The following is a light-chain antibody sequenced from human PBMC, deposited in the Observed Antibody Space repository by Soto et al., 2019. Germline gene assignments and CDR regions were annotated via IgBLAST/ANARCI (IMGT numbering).Light chain of an antibody. CDR1: QSVGSN. V-gene: IGKV3-15*01. CDR2: GAS. Sequence: EIVMTQSPATLSVSPGERASLSCRASQSVGSNLAWYQQTGGQAPRLLIYGASTRATGIPARFSGSGSGTEFTLTISSLQSEDFAVYSCQQYTIWPYTFGQGTKREIK. CDR3: QQYTIWPYT. J-gene: IGKJ2*01.